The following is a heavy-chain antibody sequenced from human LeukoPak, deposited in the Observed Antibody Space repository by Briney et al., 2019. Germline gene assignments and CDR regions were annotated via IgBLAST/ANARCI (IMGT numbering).Heavy chain of an antibody. CDR3: ARDYAGGIAVA. J-gene: IGHJ4*02. D-gene: IGHD6-19*01. CDR2: IYYSGST. Sequence: PSETLSLTCTVSGGSISSYYWSWIRQPPGKGLEWIGYIYYSGSTNYNPSLKSRVTISVDTSKNQFSLKLSSVTAADTAVYYCARDYAGGIAVARGQGTLVTVSS. V-gene: IGHV4-59*01. CDR1: GGSISSYY.